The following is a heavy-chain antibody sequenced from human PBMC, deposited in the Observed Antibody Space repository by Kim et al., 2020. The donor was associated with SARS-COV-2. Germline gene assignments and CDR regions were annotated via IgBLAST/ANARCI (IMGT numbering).Heavy chain of an antibody. Sequence: GGSLRLSCAASGFIFGGHDMHWVRQATGKGLEWVAAIGTSGVTFYEASVKGRFIISRENGENSLFLQMDSLRVGDTAIYYCARGIQLWLGVDVWGRGTTVTVSS. J-gene: IGHJ6*02. CDR3: ARGIQLWLGVDV. CDR2: IGTSGVT. CDR1: GFIFGGHD. V-gene: IGHV3-13*04. D-gene: IGHD2-21*01.